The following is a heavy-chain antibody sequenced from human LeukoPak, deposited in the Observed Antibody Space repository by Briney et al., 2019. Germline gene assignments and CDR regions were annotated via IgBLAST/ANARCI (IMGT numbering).Heavy chain of an antibody. Sequence: GASVKVSCKASGYTFTSYGISWVRQAPGQGLEWMGWISAYNGNTNYAQKLQGRVTMTTDTSTSTAYTELRSVRSADTAVYYCAGEGSSWDFLDYYGMDVWGQGTTVTVSS. V-gene: IGHV1-18*01. J-gene: IGHJ6*02. D-gene: IGHD6-13*01. CDR3: AGEGSSWDFLDYYGMDV. CDR1: GYTFTSYG. CDR2: ISAYNGNT.